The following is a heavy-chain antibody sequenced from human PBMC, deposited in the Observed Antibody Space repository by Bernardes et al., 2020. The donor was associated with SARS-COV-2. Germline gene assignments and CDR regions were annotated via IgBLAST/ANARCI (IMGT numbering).Heavy chain of an antibody. CDR2: ISASGST. CDR3: ARDGRISVPGTDYFDF. V-gene: IGHV4-61*02. D-gene: IGHD6-19*01. Sequence: SETLSLTCAVSDYAISSGSFYWSWIRQPAGKGLEWVGRISASGSTNYNPSLKSRVTMSVDTSKNQFPLKLTSVTAADTAVYYCARDGRISVPGTDYFDFWGQGILVTVSS. CDR1: DYAISSGSFY. J-gene: IGHJ4*02.